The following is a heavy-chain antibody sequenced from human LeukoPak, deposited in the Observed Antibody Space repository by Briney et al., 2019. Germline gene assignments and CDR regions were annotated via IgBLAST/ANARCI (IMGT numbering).Heavy chain of an antibody. J-gene: IGHJ6*03. V-gene: IGHV1-2*02. CDR3: ARAAPAGYYYFMDV. CDR1: GYTFSDYY. CDR2: INPKSGDL. D-gene: IGHD2-15*01. Sequence: ASVKVSCKASGYTFSDYYIHWVRQAPGQGLEWMGWINPKSGDLNYAQKLQGGVTMTRDTSSKTVYVELSRLRSDDTAVYFCARAAPAGYYYFMDVWGKGTTVTVSS.